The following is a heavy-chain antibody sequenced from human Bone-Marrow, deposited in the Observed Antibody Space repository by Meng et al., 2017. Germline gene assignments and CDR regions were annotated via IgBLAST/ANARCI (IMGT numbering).Heavy chain of an antibody. Sequence: QLVQSGAGVKKPGASVKVSCKPSGYNFPDYYIHWVRRAPGQGLEWMGRINPKSGDTHYAQKFQARVTMTGDTSISTAYMELSGLRSDDTAMYYCARDEDISAAGKLFGDYWGQGTLVTVSS. V-gene: IGHV1-2*06. CDR1: GYNFPDYY. J-gene: IGHJ4*02. CDR3: ARDEDISAAGKLFGDY. CDR2: INPKSGDT. D-gene: IGHD6-25*01.